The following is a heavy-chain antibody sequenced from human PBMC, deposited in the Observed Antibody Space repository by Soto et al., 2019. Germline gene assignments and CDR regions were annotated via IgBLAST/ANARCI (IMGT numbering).Heavy chain of an antibody. CDR2: ISYDGSNK. V-gene: IGHV3-30*03. CDR3: AGEKDVDTAMSQYFQH. Sequence: GGSLRLSCAASGFTFSSYGMHWVRQAPGKGLEWVAVISYDGSNKYYADSVKGRFTISRDNSKNTLYLQMNSLRAEDTAVYYCAGEKDVDTAMSQYFQHWGQGTLVTVSS. J-gene: IGHJ1*01. D-gene: IGHD5-18*01. CDR1: GFTFSSYG.